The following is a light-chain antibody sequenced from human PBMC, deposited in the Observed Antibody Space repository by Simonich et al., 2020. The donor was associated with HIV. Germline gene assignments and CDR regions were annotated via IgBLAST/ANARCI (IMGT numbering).Light chain of an antibody. CDR2: GAS. Sequence: EIVLTQSPGTLSLSPGERATLSCRASQSVSSSYLAGYQQKPGLAPRLLIYGASTRATGIPARFSGSGSGTEFTLTISSLQSEDFAVYYCQQYNNWPPLTFGGGTKVEIK. J-gene: IGKJ4*01. CDR1: QSVSSSY. CDR3: QQYNNWPPLT. V-gene: IGKV3-15*01.